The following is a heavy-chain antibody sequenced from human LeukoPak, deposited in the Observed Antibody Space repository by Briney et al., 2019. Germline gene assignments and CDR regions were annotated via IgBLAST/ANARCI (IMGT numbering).Heavy chain of an antibody. D-gene: IGHD4-17*01. J-gene: IGHJ4*02. CDR2: IYYSGST. CDR3: ARARRSVTWGYYFDY. V-gene: IGHV4-59*01. Sequence: SETLSLTCTVSGGSISSYYWSWIRQPPGKGLEWIGYIYYSGSTNYNPSLKSRVTISVDTSKNQLSLKLSSVTAADTAVYYCARARRSVTWGYYFDYWGQGTLVTVSS. CDR1: GGSISSYY.